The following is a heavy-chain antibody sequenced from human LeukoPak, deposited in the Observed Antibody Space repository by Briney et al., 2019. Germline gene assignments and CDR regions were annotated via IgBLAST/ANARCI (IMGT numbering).Heavy chain of an antibody. CDR1: GYTFTSYG. J-gene: IGHJ6*02. V-gene: IGHV1-69*04. Sequence: ASVKVSCKASGYTFTSYGISWVRQAPGQELEWMGRIIPILGIANYAQKFQGRVTITADKSTSTAYMELSSLRSEDTAVYYCAGADYTQSDYYYYGMDVWGQGTTVTVSS. CDR3: AGADYTQSDYYYYGMDV. CDR2: IIPILGIA. D-gene: IGHD2-2*02.